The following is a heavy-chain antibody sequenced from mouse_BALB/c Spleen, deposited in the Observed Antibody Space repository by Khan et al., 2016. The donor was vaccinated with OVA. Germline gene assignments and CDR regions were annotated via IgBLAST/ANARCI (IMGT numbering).Heavy chain of an antibody. Sequence: EVELVESGGGLVRPGGSLKLSCAASGFSFSSYSMSWVRQTPEKRLEWVATISSGGTYTYYPDSVKGRFTISRDNAKNTLYLQLSSLKSEDTAMYYCPRHRRYSGHNPYFDYWGQGTTLTVSS. D-gene: IGHD1-1*01. V-gene: IGHV5-6-4*01. J-gene: IGHJ2*01. CDR1: GFSFSSYS. CDR3: PRHRRYSGHNPYFDY. CDR2: ISSGGTYT.